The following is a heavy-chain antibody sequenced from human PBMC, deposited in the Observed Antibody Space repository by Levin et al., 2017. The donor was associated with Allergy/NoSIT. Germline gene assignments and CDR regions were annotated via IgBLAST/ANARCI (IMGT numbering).Heavy chain of an antibody. CDR1: GFTFSSYW. J-gene: IGHJ4*02. Sequence: GESLKISCAASGFTFSSYWMSWVRQAPGKGLEWVANIKQDGSEKYYVDSVKGRFTISRDNAKNSLYLQMNSLRAEDTAVYYCARWRNPKYYFDYWGQGTLVTVSS. D-gene: IGHD3-3*01. CDR3: ARWRNPKYYFDY. CDR2: IKQDGSEK. V-gene: IGHV3-7*01.